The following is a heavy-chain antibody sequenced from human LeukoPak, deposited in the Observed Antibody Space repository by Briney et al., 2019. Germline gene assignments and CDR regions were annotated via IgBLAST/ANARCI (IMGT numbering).Heavy chain of an antibody. CDR2: IYHSGSN. J-gene: IGHJ6*02. Sequence: SQTLSLTCAVSGGSISSGGYSWSWIRQPPGKGLEWIGYIYHSGSNYYNPSLKSRVTISVDRSKNQFSLKLSSVTAADTAVYYCARDRLYSSVYYYGMDVWGQGTTVTVSS. CDR1: GGSISSGGYS. D-gene: IGHD6-25*01. CDR3: ARDRLYSSVYYYGMDV. V-gene: IGHV4-30-2*01.